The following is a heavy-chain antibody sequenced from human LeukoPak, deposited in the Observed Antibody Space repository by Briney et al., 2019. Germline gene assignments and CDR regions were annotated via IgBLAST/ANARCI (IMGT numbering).Heavy chain of an antibody. CDR3: AKEDGGWYLEVSIDY. V-gene: IGHV3-30*18. J-gene: IGHJ4*02. D-gene: IGHD6-19*01. CDR2: ISYDGSNK. CDR1: GFTFSSYG. Sequence: GGSLRLSCAASGFTFSSYGMHWVRQAPGKGLEWVAVISYDGSNKYYADSVKGRFTISRDNSKNTLYLQMNSLRAEDTAVYYCAKEDGGWYLEVSIDYWGQGTLVTVSS.